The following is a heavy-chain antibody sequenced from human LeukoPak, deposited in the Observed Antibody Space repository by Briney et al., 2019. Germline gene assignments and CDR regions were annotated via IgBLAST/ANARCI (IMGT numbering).Heavy chain of an antibody. D-gene: IGHD5-24*01. CDR3: ARDFGMFTISHGDAFAI. V-gene: IGHV1-18*01. CDR2: ISAYDGNT. Sequence: AASVTVSCKASGYTFDNYGISWVRQAPGQGLEWMGWISAYDGNTNYANKLQGRVTMTTDASTSTAFMELRSLTSDDTAVYFCARDFGMFTISHGDAFAIWGQGTVVTVSS. CDR1: GYTFDNYG. J-gene: IGHJ3*02.